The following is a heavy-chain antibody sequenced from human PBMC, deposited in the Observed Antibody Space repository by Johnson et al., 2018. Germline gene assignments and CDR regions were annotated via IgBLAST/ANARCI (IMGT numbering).Heavy chain of an antibody. V-gene: IGHV3-9*01. CDR2: ISWNRGSI. CDR1: GFTFDDYA. J-gene: IGHJ6*03. Sequence: EVQLVESGGGLVQPGRSLRLSCAASGFTFDDYAMHWVRQAPGKGLEWVSGISWNRGSIGYADSVKGRLTISRDNAKNSRYQQMNSRRDEDTAVYYCARGVSSGWDINYYDYMDVWGKGTTVTVSS. CDR3: ARGVSSGWDINYYDYMDV. D-gene: IGHD6-19*01.